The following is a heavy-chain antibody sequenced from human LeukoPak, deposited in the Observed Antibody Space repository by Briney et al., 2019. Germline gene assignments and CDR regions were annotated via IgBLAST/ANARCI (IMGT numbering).Heavy chain of an antibody. CDR1: GFIFTNYF. Sequence: GGSLRLSCAASGFIFTNYFMSWVRQAPGKGLEWVASIKHDGSEKYYVDSVRGRFTISRDNTMNSLYLQMSGLRAEDTAVYYCARSAVCAFDIWGQGTMVTVSS. V-gene: IGHV3-7*01. J-gene: IGHJ3*02. D-gene: IGHD3-16*01. CDR3: ARSAVCAFDI. CDR2: IKHDGSEK.